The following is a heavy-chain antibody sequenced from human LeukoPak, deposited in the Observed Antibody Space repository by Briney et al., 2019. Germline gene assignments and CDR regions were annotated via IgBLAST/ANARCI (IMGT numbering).Heavy chain of an antibody. CDR3: ARDLGVVSYYYYMDV. V-gene: IGHV1-69*04. CDR2: IIPILGIV. J-gene: IGHJ6*03. CDR1: GGTFSSYT. D-gene: IGHD3-3*01. Sequence: SVKVSRKASGGTFSSYTISWVRQAPGQGLEWMGRIIPILGIVNYAQKFQGRVTITADKSTSTAYMELSSLRSEDTAVYYCARDLGVVSYYYYMDVWGKGTTVTVSS.